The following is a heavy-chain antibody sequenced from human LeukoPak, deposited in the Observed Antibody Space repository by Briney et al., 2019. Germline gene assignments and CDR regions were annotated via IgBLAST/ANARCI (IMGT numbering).Heavy chain of an antibody. CDR1: GGSIVRDC. Sequence: PAETLSLTCTVSGGSIVRDCWTSIRQPPGKGLEYIGYIYYNGATNYNPSRRSRVPISVDTSKNQCSLKLSSLTAADTAVYLCAKYGNSGWVIDSWGQGTLVTVSS. V-gene: IGHV4-59*08. D-gene: IGHD6-19*01. CDR2: IYYNGAT. CDR3: AKYGNSGWVIDS. J-gene: IGHJ4*02.